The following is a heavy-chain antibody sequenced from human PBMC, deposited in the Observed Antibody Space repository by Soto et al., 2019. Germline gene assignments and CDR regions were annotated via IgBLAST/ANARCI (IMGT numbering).Heavy chain of an antibody. Sequence: GASVKVSCKVSGYTLTELSMHWVRQAPGKGLEWMGGFDPEDGETIYAQKFQGRVTTTEDTSTDTAYMELSSLRSEDTAVYYCATQNLHGSGSYYGKGLYYYYGMDVWGQGTTVTVSS. CDR3: ATQNLHGSGSYYGKGLYYYYGMDV. J-gene: IGHJ6*02. CDR1: GYTLTELS. V-gene: IGHV1-24*01. CDR2: FDPEDGET. D-gene: IGHD3-10*01.